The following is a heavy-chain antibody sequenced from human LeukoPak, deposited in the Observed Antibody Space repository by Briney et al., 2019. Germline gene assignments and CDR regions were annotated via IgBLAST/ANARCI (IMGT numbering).Heavy chain of an antibody. J-gene: IGHJ4*02. Sequence: GGSLRLSCAASGFTFSTYWMSWVRQAPGKGLEWVANINQDGSEKYYADSVEGRFTISRDNAANSLHLQMNSLRAEDTAVYYCAGDPGDYWGQGTLVTVSS. V-gene: IGHV3-7*01. CDR3: AGDPGDY. CDR2: INQDGSEK. CDR1: GFTFSTYW.